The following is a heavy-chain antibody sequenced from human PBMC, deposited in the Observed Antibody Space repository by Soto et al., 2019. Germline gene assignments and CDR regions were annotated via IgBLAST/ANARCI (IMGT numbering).Heavy chain of an antibody. CDR3: ARGDCVGGTCYSFAGSFYYYMDV. CDR2: INSDGSVS. J-gene: IGHJ6*03. CDR1: GFTFSHYW. Sequence: EVKLVESGGGLVQPGGSLRLSCAASGFTFSHYWMYWVRQAPGKGLVWVSRINSDGSVSSYADSVKGRLTISRDNVKNTLYLHMNSLRAEDTAVYYCARGDCVGGTCYSFAGSFYYYMDVWGKGTTVTVFS. D-gene: IGHD2-15*01. V-gene: IGHV3-74*01.